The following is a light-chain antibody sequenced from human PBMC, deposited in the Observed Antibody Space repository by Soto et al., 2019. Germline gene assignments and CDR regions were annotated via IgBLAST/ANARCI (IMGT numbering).Light chain of an antibody. CDR3: QQGNSDPT. J-gene: IGKJ4*01. Sequence: DIQMTQSPSSLSASVGDRVTIACRAGQSISTYLNWYQQKPGKAPKLLIFAASSLKSGVPSRFSGSGSGTDFTLTINSLQLEDFATYYCQQGNSDPTFGGGTKVEIK. CDR2: AAS. V-gene: IGKV1-39*01. CDR1: QSISTY.